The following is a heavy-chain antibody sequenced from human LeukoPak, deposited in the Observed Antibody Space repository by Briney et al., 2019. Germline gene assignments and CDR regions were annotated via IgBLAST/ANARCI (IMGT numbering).Heavy chain of an antibody. V-gene: IGHV4-39*01. CDR2: IYYSGST. CDR3: ARSVGATDCFDY. Sequence: SETLSLTCTVSDGSISSSSYYWGWIRQPPGKGLEWIGSIYYSGSTYYNPSLKSRVTISVDTSKNQFSLKLSSVTAADTAVYYCARSVGATDCFDYWGQGTLVTVSS. J-gene: IGHJ4*02. D-gene: IGHD1-26*01. CDR1: DGSISSSSYY.